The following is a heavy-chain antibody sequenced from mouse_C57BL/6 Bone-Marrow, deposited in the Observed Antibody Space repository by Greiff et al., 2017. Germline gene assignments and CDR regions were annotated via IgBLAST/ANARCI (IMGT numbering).Heavy chain of an antibody. D-gene: IGHD1-1*01. CDR2: ISDGGSYT. Sequence: EVQVEESGGGLVKPGGSLKLSCAASGFTFSSYAMPWVRQTPEKRLEWVATISDGGSYTYYPDNVKGRFTISRDNATNTLYLQLSHLKSEDTAMYYCARDITTVVYCDVWGTGTTVTVSS. V-gene: IGHV5-4*01. J-gene: IGHJ1*03. CDR1: GFTFSSYA. CDR3: ARDITTVVYCDV.